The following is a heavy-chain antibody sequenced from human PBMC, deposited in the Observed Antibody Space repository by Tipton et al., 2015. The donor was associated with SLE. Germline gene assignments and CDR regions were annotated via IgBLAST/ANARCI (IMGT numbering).Heavy chain of an antibody. D-gene: IGHD1-26*01. Sequence: TLSLTCAVSGDSITSGDWWSWIRQSPGKGLEWIGEIYHGGSTHYNPSLKSRVTMSVDKSKNQFSLKLSSVTAADTTVYYCARGVLGGSYPYWGQGTLVTVSS. CDR1: GDSITSGDW. CDR3: ARGVLGGSYPY. J-gene: IGHJ4*02. V-gene: IGHV4-4*02. CDR2: IYHGGST.